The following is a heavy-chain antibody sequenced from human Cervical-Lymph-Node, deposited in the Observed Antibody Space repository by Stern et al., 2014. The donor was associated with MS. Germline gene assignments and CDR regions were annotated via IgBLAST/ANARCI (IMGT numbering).Heavy chain of an antibody. CDR1: RHIFTDYY. CDR3: AKTTPRAYSGFDP. CDR2: INPKSGGT. Sequence: DQLVESGAEVKKPGASVKVSCKTSRHIFTDYYIHWMRQAPGQGLEWMGRINPKSGGTNFAQKFQGRVTMTGDTSINTTYMELSSLKFDDTAVYYCAKTTPRAYSGFDPWGQGSLVTVSS. D-gene: IGHD6-13*01. J-gene: IGHJ5*02. V-gene: IGHV1-2*06.